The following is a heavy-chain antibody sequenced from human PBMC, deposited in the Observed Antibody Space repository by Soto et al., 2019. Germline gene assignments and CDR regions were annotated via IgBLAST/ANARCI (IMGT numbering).Heavy chain of an antibody. V-gene: IGHV4-34*01. Sequence: SETLSLTCAVYGGSFSGYYWSWIRQPPGKRLEWIGEINHSGSTNYNPSLKSRVTISVDTSKNQFSLKLSSVTAADTAVYYCARESCFLEWLPLGFFDYWGQGTLVTVSS. J-gene: IGHJ4*02. CDR1: GGSFSGYY. CDR3: ARESCFLEWLPLGFFDY. D-gene: IGHD3-3*01. CDR2: INHSGST.